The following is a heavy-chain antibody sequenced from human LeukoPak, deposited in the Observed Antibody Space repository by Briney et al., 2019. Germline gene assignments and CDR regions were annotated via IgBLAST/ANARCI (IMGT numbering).Heavy chain of an antibody. J-gene: IGHJ4*02. D-gene: IGHD1-26*01. CDR1: GFTFSNYW. Sequence: GGSLRLSCAASGFTFSNYWMTWVRQALGKGLEWVANIKEDGSEKYYVDSVEGRFTISRDNAENSLYLQMNSLRAEDTAVYYCARGGQYHYWGQGTLVTVSS. CDR2: IKEDGSEK. CDR3: ARGGQYHY. V-gene: IGHV3-7*01.